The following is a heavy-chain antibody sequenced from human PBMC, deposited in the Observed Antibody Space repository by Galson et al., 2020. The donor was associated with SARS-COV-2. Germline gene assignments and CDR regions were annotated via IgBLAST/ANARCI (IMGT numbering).Heavy chain of an antibody. D-gene: IGHD6-13*01. V-gene: IGHV3-30*04. J-gene: IGHJ4*02. CDR3: ARVPHPSSSWYFDY. CDR1: GFTFSSYA. CDR2: ISYDGSNK. Sequence: GGSLRLSCAASGFTFSSYAMHWVRQAPGKGLEWVAVISYDGSNKYYADSVKGRFTISRDNSKNTLYLQMNSLSAEDTAVDYWARVPHPSSSWYFDYWGQGTLVTVSS.